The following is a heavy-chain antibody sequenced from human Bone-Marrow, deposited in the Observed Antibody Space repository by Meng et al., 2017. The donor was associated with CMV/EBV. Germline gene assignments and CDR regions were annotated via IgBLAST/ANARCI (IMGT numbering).Heavy chain of an antibody. D-gene: IGHD1-26*01. Sequence: GESLKISCAASGFTFSSYAMHWVRQAPGKGLEWVAVISYDGSNKYYADSVKGRFTITRDNSKNTLYLQMNSLRAEDTAVYYCARMRLGRRGSGSPGYNGMDVWGQGTTVTVSS. J-gene: IGHJ6*02. CDR1: GFTFSSYA. CDR3: ARMRLGRRGSGSPGYNGMDV. V-gene: IGHV3-30-3*01. CDR2: ISYDGSNK.